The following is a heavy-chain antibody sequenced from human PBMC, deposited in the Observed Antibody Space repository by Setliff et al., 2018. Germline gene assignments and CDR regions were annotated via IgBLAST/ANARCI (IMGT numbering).Heavy chain of an antibody. CDR1: GGSISSGDYY. V-gene: IGHV4-61*08. Sequence: PSETLSLTCTVSGGSISSGDYYWSWIRQPPGKGLEWIGEINHSGSTNYNPSLKSRVTISVDKSKNQFSLKLSSVTAADTAVYYCAREKGVYTYYFDYWGQGTLVAVSS. CDR3: AREKGVYTYYFDY. D-gene: IGHD3-10*01. J-gene: IGHJ4*02. CDR2: INHSGST.